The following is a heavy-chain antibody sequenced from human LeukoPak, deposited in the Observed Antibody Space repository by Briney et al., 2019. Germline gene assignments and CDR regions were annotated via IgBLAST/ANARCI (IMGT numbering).Heavy chain of an antibody. CDR1: GFNIGPYA. D-gene: IGHD2/OR15-2a*01. CDR2: IKADGSGT. J-gene: IGHJ6*02. V-gene: IGHV3-43*02. Sequence: GGPLRLSCAASGFNIGPYAMYWVRQGPGRGLEWVSVIKADGSGTFYSDSVRGRFTTSRGNSKNSLYLQMSSLTSDDTALYYRATWAFYHNLDVWGQGTTVAVSS. CDR3: ATWAFYHNLDV.